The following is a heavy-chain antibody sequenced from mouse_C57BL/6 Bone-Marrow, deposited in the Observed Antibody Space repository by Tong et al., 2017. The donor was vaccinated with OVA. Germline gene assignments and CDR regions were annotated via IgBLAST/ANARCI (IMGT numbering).Heavy chain of an antibody. Sequence: EVQLQESGAELVKPGASVKLSCTASGFNIKDYYMHWVKQRTEQGLEWIGRIDPEDGETKYAPKFQGKATITADTSSNTAYLQRSRLTSEDTAVYYCEDYGSFGDWDYWGQGTTITVSS. V-gene: IGHV14-2*01. CDR3: EDYGSFGDWDY. D-gene: IGHD1-1*01. CDR1: GFNIKDYY. CDR2: IDPEDGET. J-gene: IGHJ2*01.